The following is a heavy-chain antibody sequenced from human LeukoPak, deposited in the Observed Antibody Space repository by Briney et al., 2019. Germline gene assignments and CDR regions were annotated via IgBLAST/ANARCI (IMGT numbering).Heavy chain of an antibody. J-gene: IGHJ4*02. D-gene: IGHD3-10*01. CDR3: ARVVRGVTKILDY. V-gene: IGHV1-2*06. Sequence: ASVKVSCKASGGTFSSYAISWVRQASGQGLEWMGRINPNSGGTNYAQKFQGRVTMTRDTSISTAYMELSRLRSDDTAVYYCARVVRGVTKILDYWGQGTLVTVSS. CDR2: INPNSGGT. CDR1: GGTFSSYA.